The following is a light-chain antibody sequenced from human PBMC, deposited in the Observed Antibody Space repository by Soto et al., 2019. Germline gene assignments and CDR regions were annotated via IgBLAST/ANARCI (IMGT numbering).Light chain of an antibody. V-gene: IGLV2-14*01. CDR3: SLYTSSSTQV. CDR2: DVS. Sequence: QSALTQPASVSGSPGQSITISCTGTSSDVGSYNYVSWYLQHPGKAPKLMIYDVSNRPSGVSNRFSGSKSGNTSSLPISWLPAEDEADYYCSLYTSSSTQVFGTGTKLTVL. CDR1: SSDVGSYNY. J-gene: IGLJ1*01.